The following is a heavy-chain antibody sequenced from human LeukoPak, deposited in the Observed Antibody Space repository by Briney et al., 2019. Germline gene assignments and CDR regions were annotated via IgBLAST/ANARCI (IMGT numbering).Heavy chain of an antibody. J-gene: IGHJ6*01. CDR2: ISTTAGTT. CDR3: ARVGVYDYGVLYV. Sequence: GGSLRLSCAASGFSFTNHAMTWVRQAHGEGLQWVSTISTTAGTTIYADSVRGRFTISTDVSNHTPYRQMGGLRAQDRAVYYGARVGVYDYGVLYVCGQG. D-gene: IGHD4/OR15-4a*01. CDR1: GFSFTNHA. V-gene: IGHV3-23*01.